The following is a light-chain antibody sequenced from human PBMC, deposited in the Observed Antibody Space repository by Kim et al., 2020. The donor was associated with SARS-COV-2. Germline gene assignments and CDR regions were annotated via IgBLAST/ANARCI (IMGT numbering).Light chain of an antibody. J-gene: IGLJ2*01. CDR1: SLRSYY. CDR3: NSRDTSAKLVL. V-gene: IGLV3-19*01. CDR2: GKN. Sequence: SSELTQDPSVSVALGQTVRITCQGDSLRSYYATWYQQRPGQAPVLVIYGKNNRPSAIPDRFSGSSSGDTASLTITGAQAEDEADYYCNSRDTSAKLVLFG.